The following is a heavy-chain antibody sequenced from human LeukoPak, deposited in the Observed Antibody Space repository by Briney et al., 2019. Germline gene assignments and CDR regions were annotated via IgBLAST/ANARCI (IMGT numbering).Heavy chain of an antibody. V-gene: IGHV4-34*01. CDR2: IYYSGST. CDR3: ARETAENSGDDAFDI. J-gene: IGHJ3*02. CDR1: GGSFSGYY. D-gene: IGHD6-19*01. Sequence: PSETLSLTCAVYGGSFSGYYWSWIRQPPGKGLEWIGSIYYSGSTYYNPSLKSRVTISVDTSKNQFSLKLSSVTAADTAVYYCARETAENSGDDAFDIWGQGTMVTVSS.